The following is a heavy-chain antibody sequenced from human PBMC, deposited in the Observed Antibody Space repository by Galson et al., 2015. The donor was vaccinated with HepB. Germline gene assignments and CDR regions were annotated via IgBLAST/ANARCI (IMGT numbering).Heavy chain of an antibody. CDR2: ISSSSSYI. CDR3: ARGSYLGTYGQYYFDY. V-gene: IGHV3-21*01. CDR1: GFTFSSYS. J-gene: IGHJ4*02. Sequence: SLRLSCAASGFTFSSYSMNWVRQAPGKGLEWVSFISSSSSYIYHADSVKGRFTISRDNAKNSLYLQMNSLRAEDTAVYYCARGSYLGTYGQYYFDYWGQGTLVTVSS. D-gene: IGHD1-14*01.